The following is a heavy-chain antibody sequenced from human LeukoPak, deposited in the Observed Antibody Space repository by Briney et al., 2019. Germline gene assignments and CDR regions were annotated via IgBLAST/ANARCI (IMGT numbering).Heavy chain of an antibody. CDR2: IIPILGIA. Sequence: GASVKVSCKASGGTFSSYAISWVRQAPGQGLEWMGRIIPILGIANYAQKFQGRVTITADKSTSTAYMELSSLRSEDTAVYYCASRFCSRTSCYTGYFQHWGQGTLVTVSS. CDR1: GGTFSSYA. V-gene: IGHV1-69*04. D-gene: IGHD2-2*01. J-gene: IGHJ1*01. CDR3: ASRFCSRTSCYTGYFQH.